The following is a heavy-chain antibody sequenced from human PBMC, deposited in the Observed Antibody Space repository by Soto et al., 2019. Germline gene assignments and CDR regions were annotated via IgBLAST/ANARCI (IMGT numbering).Heavy chain of an antibody. CDR3: ARGWGYDSNDYYYAY. D-gene: IGHD3-22*01. CDR1: GGTFSDYA. CDR2: IMPIFGTA. Sequence: QVQLVQSGAEVKKPGSSVKVSCKASGGTFSDYAFSWVRQAPGQGLEWMGGIMPIFGTANHAQKFQGRVTIIADESTSTVYMELSSLRSEDTAMYYCARGWGYDSNDYYYAYWGQGTLVIVSS. V-gene: IGHV1-69*01. J-gene: IGHJ4*02.